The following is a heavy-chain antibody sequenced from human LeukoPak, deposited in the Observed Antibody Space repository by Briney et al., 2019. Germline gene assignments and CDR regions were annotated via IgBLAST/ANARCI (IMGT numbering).Heavy chain of an antibody. CDR1: GGSISSGGYY. D-gene: IGHD3-10*01. CDR3: ARHRGSGCPYFDY. V-gene: IGHV4-61*08. CDR2: IYYSGST. J-gene: IGHJ4*02. Sequence: SETLSLTCTVSGGSISSGGYYWSWIRQSPGKGLEWIGYIYYSGSTKYNPSLKSRVTISVDTSKNQFSLKLSSVTAADTAVYYCARHRGSGCPYFDYWGQGTLVTVSS.